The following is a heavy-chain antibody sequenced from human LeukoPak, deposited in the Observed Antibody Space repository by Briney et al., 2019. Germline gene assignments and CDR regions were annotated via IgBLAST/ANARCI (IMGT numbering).Heavy chain of an antibody. J-gene: IGHJ4*02. D-gene: IGHD5-18*01. Sequence: PGGSLRLACAAAGFTVRRDAMSWVRQAPGKGLEWVSVVSGNGGRRHYADSVKGRFSISRDNSKKTLYRQMNSLRAEDTAVYYCAKVRGSDTVLGRFDNWGQGTLVTVSS. CDR2: VSGNGGRR. CDR1: GFTVRRDA. V-gene: IGHV3-23*01. CDR3: AKVRGSDTVLGRFDN.